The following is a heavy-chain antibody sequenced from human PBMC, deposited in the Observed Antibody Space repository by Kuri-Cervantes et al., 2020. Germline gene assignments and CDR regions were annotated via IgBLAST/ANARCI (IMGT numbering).Heavy chain of an antibody. CDR1: GSSISSSSYY. D-gene: IGHD6-19*01. Sequence: SETLSLTCSVSGSSISSSSYYWGWIRQPPGKGLEWIGSIYYSGSTYYNPSLKSRVTISVDTSKNQFSLKLSSVTAADTAVYYCARVRSVAVAVFDSWGQGTLVTVSS. CDR2: IYYSGST. J-gene: IGHJ4*02. V-gene: IGHV4-39*07. CDR3: ARVRSVAVAVFDS.